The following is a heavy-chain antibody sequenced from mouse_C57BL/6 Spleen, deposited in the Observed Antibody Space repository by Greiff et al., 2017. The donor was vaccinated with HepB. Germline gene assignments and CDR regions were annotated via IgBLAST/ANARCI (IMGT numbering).Heavy chain of an antibody. J-gene: IGHJ3*01. CDR3: TLAQLGLRAWFAY. Sequence: EVQLQQSGAELVRPGASVKLSCTASGFNIKDDYMHWVKQRPEQGLEWIGWIDPENGDTEYASKFQGKATITADTSSNTAYLQLSSLTSEDTAVYYCTLAQLGLRAWFAYWGQGTLVTVSA. V-gene: IGHV14-4*01. CDR2: IDPENGDT. CDR1: GFNIKDDY. D-gene: IGHD3-1*01.